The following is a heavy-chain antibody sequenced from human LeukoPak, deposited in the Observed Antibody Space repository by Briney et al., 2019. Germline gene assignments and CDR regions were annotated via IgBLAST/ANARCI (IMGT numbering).Heavy chain of an antibody. CDR2: IYYSGST. CDR1: GVSIGSNSYY. Sequence: PSETLSLTCTVSGVSIGSNSYYWGWIRQPPGKGLEWIGSIYYSGSTYYNPSLKSRVTISVDTSKNQFSLKLSSVTAADTAVYYCARTEYGSGSYYGYYYYMDVWGKGTTVTISS. J-gene: IGHJ6*03. V-gene: IGHV4-39*01. D-gene: IGHD3-10*01. CDR3: ARTEYGSGSYYGYYYYMDV.